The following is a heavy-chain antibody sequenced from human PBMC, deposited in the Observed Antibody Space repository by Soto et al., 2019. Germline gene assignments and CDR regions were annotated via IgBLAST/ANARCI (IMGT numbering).Heavy chain of an antibody. D-gene: IGHD6-13*01. Sequence: SETLCLTCTVSGGFISSCGYYWSWIRQHPGKGLEWIGYIYNSGSTSYNPSLKSRITMSADTSKNQFSLRLTSVTAADTAVYYCARRQLVRREIDYWGQGTLVSVSS. CDR3: ARRQLVRREIDY. CDR2: IYNSGST. CDR1: GGFISSCGYY. J-gene: IGHJ4*02. V-gene: IGHV4-31*03.